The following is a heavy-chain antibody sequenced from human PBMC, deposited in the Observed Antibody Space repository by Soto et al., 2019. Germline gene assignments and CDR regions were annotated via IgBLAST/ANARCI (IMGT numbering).Heavy chain of an antibody. J-gene: IGHJ4*02. CDR1: GFTFSSYA. D-gene: IGHD3-3*01. V-gene: IGHV3-30-3*01. CDR3: AREIERLLGY. Sequence: QVQPVESGGGVVQPGRSLRLSCAASGFTFSSYARHWVRQAPGKGLEWVAVVSYDGSNKYYADSVKGRFTISRDNSKNTLYLQMNSLRAEDTAVYYCAREIERLLGYWGQGTLVTVSS. CDR2: VSYDGSNK.